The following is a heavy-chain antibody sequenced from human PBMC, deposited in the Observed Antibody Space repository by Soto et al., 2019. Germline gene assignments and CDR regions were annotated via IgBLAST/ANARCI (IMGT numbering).Heavy chain of an antibody. J-gene: IGHJ4*02. V-gene: IGHV3-43D*04. CDR2: INSDGTDS. Sequence: SCAAAGFDFEGLAMHWVRQAPGKGLEWVSLINSDGTDSYYMDSVRGRFTISRDNGKNSLYLQMDRLRPEDTAFYFCAKALYYYDSSPLDHWGQGTLVTVSS. D-gene: IGHD3-22*01. CDR1: GFDFEGLA. CDR3: AKALYYYDSSPLDH.